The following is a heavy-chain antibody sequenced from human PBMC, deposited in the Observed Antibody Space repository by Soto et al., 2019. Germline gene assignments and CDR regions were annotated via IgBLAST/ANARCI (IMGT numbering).Heavy chain of an antibody. CDR1: GFTFSSYG. CDR3: ALLSSGYYYDSSFWNPDDAFDI. CDR2: IWYDGSNK. Sequence: VGSLRLSCAASGFTFSSYGMHWVRQATGKGLEWVAVIWYDGSNKYYADSVKGRFTISRDNSKNTLYLQMNSLRAEDTAVYYCALLSSGYYYDSSFWNPDDAFDIWGQGTMVTVSS. D-gene: IGHD3-22*01. J-gene: IGHJ3*02. V-gene: IGHV3-33*01.